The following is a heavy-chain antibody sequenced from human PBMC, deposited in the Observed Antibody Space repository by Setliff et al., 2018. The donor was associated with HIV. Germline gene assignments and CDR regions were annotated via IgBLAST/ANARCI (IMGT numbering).Heavy chain of an antibody. Sequence: GESLKISCIASGFSFNNYYMTWVRQAPGKGLMWVSRINTDGTYIHYADSVKGRFTIFRDNAKNSLYLQMNNLRVEDTALYYCARDNPSTYGTAWDLFDSWGQGTLVTVSS. CDR2: INTDGTYI. CDR1: GFSFNNYY. V-gene: IGHV3-21*06. CDR3: ARDNPSTYGTAWDLFDS. D-gene: IGHD1-26*01. J-gene: IGHJ4*02.